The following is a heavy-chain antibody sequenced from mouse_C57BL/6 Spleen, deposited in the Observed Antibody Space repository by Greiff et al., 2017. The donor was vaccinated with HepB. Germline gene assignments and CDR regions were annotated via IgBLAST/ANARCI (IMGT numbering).Heavy chain of an antibody. V-gene: IGHV1-59*01. Sequence: QVQLQQPGAELVRPGTSVKLSCKASGYTFTSYWMHWVKQRPGQGLEWIGVIDPSDSYTNYNQKFKGKATLTVDTSSSTAYMQLSSLTSEDSAVYYCAREEFYGNYGRDYWGQGTSVTVSS. D-gene: IGHD2-1*01. CDR3: AREEFYGNYGRDY. CDR2: IDPSDSYT. J-gene: IGHJ4*01. CDR1: GYTFTSYW.